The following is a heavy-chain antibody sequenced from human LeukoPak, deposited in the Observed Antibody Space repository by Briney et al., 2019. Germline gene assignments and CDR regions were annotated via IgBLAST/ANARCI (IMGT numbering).Heavy chain of an antibody. D-gene: IGHD2-2*01. CDR2: ISGSGGST. CDR3: APGPCSRPSCYAAEGY. V-gene: IGHV3-23*01. Sequence: GGSLRLSCAASGFTFSSYAVGWVRQAPGKGLEWVSAISGSGGSTYYADSVKGRFTISRDNSKNTLYLQMNSLRAEDTAVYYCAPGPCSRPSCYAAEGYWGQGTLVTVSS. J-gene: IGHJ4*02. CDR1: GFTFSSYA.